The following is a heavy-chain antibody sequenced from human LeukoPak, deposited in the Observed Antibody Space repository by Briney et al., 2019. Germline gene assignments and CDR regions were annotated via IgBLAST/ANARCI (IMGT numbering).Heavy chain of an antibody. J-gene: IGHJ6*04. V-gene: IGHV4-34*01. CDR3: ARTAMTYHYYYGMDV. CDR2: INHSGST. CDR1: GGSFSGYY. Sequence: SETLSLTCAVYGGSFSGYYWSWIRQPPGKGLEWIGEINHSGSTNYNPSLKSRVTISVDTSKNQFSLKLSSVTAADTAVYYCARTAMTYHYYYGMDVWGKGTMVTVSS. D-gene: IGHD5-18*01.